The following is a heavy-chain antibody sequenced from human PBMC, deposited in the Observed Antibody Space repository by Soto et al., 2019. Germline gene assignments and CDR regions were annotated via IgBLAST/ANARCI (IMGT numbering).Heavy chain of an antibody. CDR1: GFTLRTNG. CDR3: AGHGGYSY. J-gene: IGHJ4*02. D-gene: IGHD4-17*01. CDR2: FSGSGDDT. V-gene: IGHV3-23*01. Sequence: WGSLRLSCAATGFTLRTNGMSWVRQAPGKGLEWVSSFSGSGDDTYYADSLKGRFTISRDNSKNTLYLQMNSLRVEDTALYYCAGHGGYSYLGQGTLVTVSS.